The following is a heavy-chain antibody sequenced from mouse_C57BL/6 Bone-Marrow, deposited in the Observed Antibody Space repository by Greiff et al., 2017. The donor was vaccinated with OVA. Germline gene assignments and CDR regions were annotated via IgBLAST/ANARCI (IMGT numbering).Heavy chain of an antibody. CDR3: TGYYYGSSPTMDFDV. D-gene: IGHD1-1*01. CDR1: GFTFSNYW. V-gene: IGHV6-3*01. J-gene: IGHJ1*03. Sequence: EVKLVESGGGLVQPGGSMKLSCVASGFTFSNYWMNWVRQSPEKGLEWVAQIRLKSDNYATHYAESVKGRFTISRDDSKSSVYLQMNNLSAEDTGIYYCTGYYYGSSPTMDFDVWGTGTTVTVSS. CDR2: IRLKSDNYAT.